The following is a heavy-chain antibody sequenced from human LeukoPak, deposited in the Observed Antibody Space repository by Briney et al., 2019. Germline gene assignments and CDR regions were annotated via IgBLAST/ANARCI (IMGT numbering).Heavy chain of an antibody. J-gene: IGHJ3*02. CDR2: ISSSSSYI. V-gene: IGHV3-21*05. CDR1: GFTFSSYA. Sequence: PGGSLRLSCAASGFTFSSYAMSWVRQAPGKGLEWVSYISSSSSYIYYADSVKGRFSISRDNAKNSLYLQMNSLRAEDTAVYYCARDFDSSGYYPIWGQGTMVTVSS. D-gene: IGHD3-22*01. CDR3: ARDFDSSGYYPI.